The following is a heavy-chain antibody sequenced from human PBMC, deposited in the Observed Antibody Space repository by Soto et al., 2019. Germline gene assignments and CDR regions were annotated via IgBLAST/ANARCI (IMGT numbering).Heavy chain of an antibody. V-gene: IGHV4-59*01. J-gene: IGHJ3*01. Sequence: PSETLSLTCAVSGGSISSYYWSWIRQPPGKGLEWIGYIYYSGSTKYNPSLKSRVTISVDTSKSRFSLRLSSVTAADTAVYYCARVWGGASDFWGQGTMVTVSS. CDR3: ARVWGGASDF. CDR1: GGSISSYY. CDR2: IYYSGST. D-gene: IGHD3-10*01.